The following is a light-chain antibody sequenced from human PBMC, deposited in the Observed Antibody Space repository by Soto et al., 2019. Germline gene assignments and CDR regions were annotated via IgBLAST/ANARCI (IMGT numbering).Light chain of an antibody. Sequence: EIVLAHSPGTLSFSPLEIATLSFSSSQSVSNTYLAWYQQKPGQAPRLLIYGVSSRATGIPDRFSGSGSGTDFTLTISRLEPEDFAVYYCQKYSSSPVNFGGGTKVDIK. J-gene: IGKJ4*01. CDR1: QSVSNTY. CDR2: GVS. V-gene: IGKV3-20*01. CDR3: QKYSSSPVN.